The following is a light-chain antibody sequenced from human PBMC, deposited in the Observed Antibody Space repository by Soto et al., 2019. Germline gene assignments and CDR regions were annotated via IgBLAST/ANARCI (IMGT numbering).Light chain of an antibody. J-gene: IGKJ1*01. CDR1: QVISSS. CDR3: LQDYNYPQP. CDR2: AAS. Sequence: IQLTQSPSFLSPSIEESVSITYRASQVISSSLACYQLKPGKAPKLLSYAASTLESGVPSSFSGSGSGTDFTLTISSLQPEDFATYYCLQDYNYPQPCGQGTKVDI. V-gene: IGKV1-6*01.